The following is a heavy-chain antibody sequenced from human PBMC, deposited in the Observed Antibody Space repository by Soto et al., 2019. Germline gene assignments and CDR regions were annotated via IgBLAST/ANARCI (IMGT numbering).Heavy chain of an antibody. CDR1: GGTFSSYT. CDR3: AIWRGSGSSYKDTPYFYYYYMDV. J-gene: IGHJ6*03. D-gene: IGHD3-10*01. CDR2: IIPILGIA. Sequence: QVQLVQSGAEVKKPGSSVKVSCKASGGTFSSYTISWVRQAPGQGLEWMGRIIPILGIANYAQKFQGRVTITADKSTSTAYMELSSLRSEDTAVYYCAIWRGSGSSYKDTPYFYYYYMDVWGKGTTVTVSS. V-gene: IGHV1-69*02.